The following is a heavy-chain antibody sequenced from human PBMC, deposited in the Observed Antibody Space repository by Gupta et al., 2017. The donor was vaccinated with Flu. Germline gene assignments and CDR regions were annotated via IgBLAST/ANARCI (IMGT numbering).Heavy chain of an antibody. V-gene: IGHV1-18*01. CDR1: GYTFINYG. CDR3: ARVVTAAGEVVIHPFNY. Sequence: QVHLVQSEAEVKMPGASVKVSCEASGYTFINYGMSWVRQAPGQALEWMGWISADSGNTYYAQKFRGRVTLTTHIPTATAYMEVRSLTFDDTAVYYCARVVTAAGEVVIHPFNYWGQGTLVTVSS. J-gene: IGHJ4*02. D-gene: IGHD3-22*01. CDR2: ISADSGNT.